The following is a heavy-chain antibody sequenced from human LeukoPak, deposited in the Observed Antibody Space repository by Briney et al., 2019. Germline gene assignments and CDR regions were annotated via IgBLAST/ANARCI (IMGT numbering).Heavy chain of an antibody. D-gene: IGHD3-22*01. Sequence: GGSLRLSCAASGFTFSSYSMNWVRQAPGKGLEWVSSISSSSSYIYYADSVKGRFTISRDNAKNSLYLQMNSLRAEDTAVYYCVKDYDTSGWTSRNWGQGTLVTVSP. CDR1: GFTFSSYS. V-gene: IGHV3-21*04. J-gene: IGHJ4*01. CDR3: VKDYDTSGWTSRN. CDR2: ISSSSSYI.